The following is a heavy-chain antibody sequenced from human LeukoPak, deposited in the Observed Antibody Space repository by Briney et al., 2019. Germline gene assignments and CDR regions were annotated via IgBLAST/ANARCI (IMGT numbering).Heavy chain of an antibody. CDR1: GSTFSSYS. CDR2: ISSSSSTI. Sequence: GGSLRLSCAASGSTFSSYSMNWVRQAPGKGLEWVSYISSSSSTIYYADSVKGRFTISRDNAKNSLYLQMNSLRAEDTAVYYCARLGRGSSGYYYSDYWGQGTLVTVSS. V-gene: IGHV3-48*01. D-gene: IGHD3-22*01. CDR3: ARLGRGSSGYYYSDY. J-gene: IGHJ4*02.